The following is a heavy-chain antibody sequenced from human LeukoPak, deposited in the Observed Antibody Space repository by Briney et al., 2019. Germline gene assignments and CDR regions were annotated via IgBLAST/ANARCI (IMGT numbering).Heavy chain of an antibody. CDR1: GFTVSSNY. CDR2: IYSGGST. V-gene: IGHV3-53*01. D-gene: IGHD1-1*01. Sequence: GGSLRLSCAASGFTVSSNYMSWVRQAPGKGLEWVSVIYSGGSTYYADSVKGRFTISRDNSKSTLYLQMNSLRAEDTAVYYCARVPWKRSYYFDYWGQGTLVTVSS. CDR3: ARVPWKRSYYFDY. J-gene: IGHJ4*02.